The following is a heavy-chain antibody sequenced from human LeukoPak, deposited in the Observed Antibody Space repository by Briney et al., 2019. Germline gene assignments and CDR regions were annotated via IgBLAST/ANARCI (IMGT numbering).Heavy chain of an antibody. CDR1: EFTFSSYN. V-gene: IGHV3-23*01. D-gene: IGHD3-22*01. Sequence: GGSLRLSCAASEFTFSSYNMNWVRQAPGKGLEWVSAISGSGGSTYYADSVKGRFTISRDNSKNTLYLQMNSLRAEDTAVYYCAKVAGYYDIAGYWGQGTLVTVSS. CDR2: ISGSGGST. J-gene: IGHJ4*02. CDR3: AKVAGYYDIAGY.